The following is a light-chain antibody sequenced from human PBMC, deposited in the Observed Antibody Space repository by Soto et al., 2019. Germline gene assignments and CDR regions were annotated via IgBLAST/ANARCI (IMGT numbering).Light chain of an antibody. CDR3: QQYNIWRSIT. Sequence: EIVVTQSPATLSVSPGVRVTLSCRARQSVSNKVAWYQQKPGQTPRVIIYDTSTRAADIPARFSGSGYGTYFTLTISSLQSEDFAVYYCQQYNIWRSITFGPGTRL. V-gene: IGKV3-15*01. CDR1: QSVSNK. CDR2: DTS. J-gene: IGKJ5*01.